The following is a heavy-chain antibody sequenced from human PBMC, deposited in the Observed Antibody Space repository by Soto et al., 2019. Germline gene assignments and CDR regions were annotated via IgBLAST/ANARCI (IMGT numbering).Heavy chain of an antibody. CDR1: RGTFTNYA. D-gene: IGHD3-22*01. Sequence: QVYLVQSGAEVKKPGSSVKVSCKALRGTFTNYAFSWVRQAPGQGLEWMGGIMPFFGSGNYAQKFQGRINITADESTSSVYLELTSLRSDDTAVYYCARDRAGYYSHFVYWGQGTLVTVSS. V-gene: IGHV1-69*01. J-gene: IGHJ4*02. CDR2: IMPFFGSG. CDR3: ARDRAGYYSHFVY.